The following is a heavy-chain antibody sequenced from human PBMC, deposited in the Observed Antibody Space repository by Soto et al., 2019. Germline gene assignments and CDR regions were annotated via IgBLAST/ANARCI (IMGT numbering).Heavy chain of an antibody. CDR2: FDPSDSYT. D-gene: IGHD3-3*01. V-gene: IGHV5-10-1*03. CDR3: ARHPITIFGVVMGDY. Sequence: EVQLVQSGAEVKKPGESLRISCKGSGYSLPSYWISWVRQMPGKGLERMGRFDPSDSYTNYSPSFQGHVTISADKSISTAYLQGSSLKASDTAMYSCARHPITIFGVVMGDYWVQGAMVTVSS. J-gene: IGHJ4*02. CDR1: GYSLPSYW.